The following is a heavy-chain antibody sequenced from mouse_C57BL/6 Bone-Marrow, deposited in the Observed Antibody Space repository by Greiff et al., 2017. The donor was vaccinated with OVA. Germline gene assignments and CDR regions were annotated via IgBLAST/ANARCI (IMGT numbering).Heavy chain of an antibody. J-gene: IGHJ4*01. CDR3: ARCGYYGAMDY. V-gene: IGHV1-69*01. CDR2: LDPSDSYT. D-gene: IGHD2-3*01. CDR1: GYTFTRYW. Sequence: VQLQQPGAELVMPGASVKLSCKASGYTFTRYWMHWVKQRPGQGLEWIGELDPSDSYTNSNQKFKGKSTLTVDKSSSTAYMQLSSLTSEDSAVYYCARCGYYGAMDYWGQGTSVTVSS.